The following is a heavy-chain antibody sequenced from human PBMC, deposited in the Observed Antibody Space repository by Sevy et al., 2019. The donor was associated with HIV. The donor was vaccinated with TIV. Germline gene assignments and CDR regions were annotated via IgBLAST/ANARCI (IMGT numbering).Heavy chain of an antibody. J-gene: IGHJ4*02. Sequence: GGSLRLSCAASGFTFSSYWMSWVRQAPGKGLEWVANIKQDGSEKYYVDSVKGRFTISRDNAKNSLYLQRNSLRAEETAVYYCARDRRPYSSSLDYWGQGTLVTVSS. V-gene: IGHV3-7*01. CDR3: ARDRRPYSSSLDY. D-gene: IGHD6-13*01. CDR1: GFTFSSYW. CDR2: IKQDGSEK.